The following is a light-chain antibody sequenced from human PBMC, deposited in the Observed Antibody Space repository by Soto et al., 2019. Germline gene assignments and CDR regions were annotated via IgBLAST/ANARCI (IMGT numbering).Light chain of an antibody. Sequence: EIVMTQSPATLSVSLGERATLSCRASQSVSSNLAWYQQKPGQAPRLLIYGASTRASGVPARFSGSGSGIEFSLTISSLQSEELAVYYCQQYNDWWTFGQGPKVEIK. CDR3: QQYNDWWT. CDR2: GAS. V-gene: IGKV3-15*01. J-gene: IGKJ1*01. CDR1: QSVSSN.